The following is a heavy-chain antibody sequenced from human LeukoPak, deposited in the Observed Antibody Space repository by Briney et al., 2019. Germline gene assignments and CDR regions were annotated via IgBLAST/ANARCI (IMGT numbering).Heavy chain of an antibody. CDR1: GGSISSYY. CDR2: INHSGST. CDR3: ARRVWGAILKTNFDY. Sequence: KPSETLSLTCTVSGGSISSYYWSWIRQPPGKGLEWIGEINHSGSTNYNPSLKSRVTISVDTSKNQFSLKLSSVTAADTAVYYCARRVWGAILKTNFDYWGQGTLVTVPS. J-gene: IGHJ4*02. V-gene: IGHV4-34*01. D-gene: IGHD3-16*01.